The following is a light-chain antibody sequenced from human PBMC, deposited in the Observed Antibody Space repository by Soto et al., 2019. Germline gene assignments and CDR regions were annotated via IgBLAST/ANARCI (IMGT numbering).Light chain of an antibody. V-gene: IGKV1-5*03. Sequence: DIQMTQSPSTLSASVGDRVTITCRASQSVSTWLAWYQQKPGKAPNLLIYKASSLESGVPSRFSGSGSGREFTLTISSLQPDDFATYYCQQYNGYSWTFGQGTKVEIK. J-gene: IGKJ1*01. CDR3: QQYNGYSWT. CDR2: KAS. CDR1: QSVSTW.